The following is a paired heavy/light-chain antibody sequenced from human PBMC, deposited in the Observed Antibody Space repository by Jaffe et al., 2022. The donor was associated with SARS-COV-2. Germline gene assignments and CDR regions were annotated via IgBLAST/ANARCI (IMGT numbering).Heavy chain of an antibody. D-gene: IGHD3-10*01. CDR1: GFAFSTYW. Sequence: EVQLVESGGGLVQPGGSLRLSCAASGFAFSTYWMHWVRQAPGKGLVWVSRVRGDGGDTNYADSVKGRFTISRDNAKNTLYLQMNSLRAEDTAVYYCARDSVLGSGSCPYWGRGTLVTVSS. CDR3: ARDSVLGSGSCPY. CDR2: VRGDGGDT. V-gene: IGHV3-74*01. J-gene: IGHJ4*02.
Light chain of an antibody. Sequence: QSALTQPASVSGSPGQSITISCTGTSSDVGGYNYVSWYQQHPEKAPKLMIYEVSNRPSGVPDRFSGSKSGNTASLTISGLQPEDEADYYCSSYTGSSTSTVQFGGGTKVTVL. V-gene: IGLV2-14*01. CDR2: EVS. CDR3: SSYTGSSTSTVQ. J-gene: IGLJ2*01. CDR1: SSDVGGYNY.